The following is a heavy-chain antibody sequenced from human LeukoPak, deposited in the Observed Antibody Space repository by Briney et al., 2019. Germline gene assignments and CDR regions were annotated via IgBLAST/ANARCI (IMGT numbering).Heavy chain of an antibody. J-gene: IGHJ4*02. Sequence: ASVKVSCKASGYTFTSYDMNWVRQAPGQGLEWMGWINTNTGNPTYAQGFTGRFVFSLDTSVSTAYLHISSLKAEDTAVYYCARGMPYSSSWYKDYFDYWGQGTLVTVSS. CDR2: INTNTGNP. CDR3: ARGMPYSSSWYKDYFDY. V-gene: IGHV7-4-1*02. CDR1: GYTFTSYD. D-gene: IGHD6-13*01.